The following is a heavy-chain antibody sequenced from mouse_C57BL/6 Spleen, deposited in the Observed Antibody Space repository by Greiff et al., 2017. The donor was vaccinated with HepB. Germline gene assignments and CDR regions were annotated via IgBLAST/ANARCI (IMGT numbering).Heavy chain of an antibody. CDR3: AREAMVTTRYFDV. V-gene: IGHV5-4*01. CDR2: ISDGGSYT. J-gene: IGHJ1*03. Sequence: EVQLVESGGGLVKPGGSLKLSCAASGFTFSSYAMSWVRQTPEKRLEWVATISDGGSYTYYPDNVKGRFTISRDNAKNNLYLQMSHLKSEDTAMYYCAREAMVTTRYFDVWGTGTTVTVSS. CDR1: GFTFSSYA. D-gene: IGHD2-2*01.